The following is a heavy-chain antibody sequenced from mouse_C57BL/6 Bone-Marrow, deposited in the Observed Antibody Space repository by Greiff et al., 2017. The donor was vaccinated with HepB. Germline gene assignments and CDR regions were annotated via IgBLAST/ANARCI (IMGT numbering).Heavy chain of an antibody. D-gene: IGHD2-4*01. J-gene: IGHJ4*01. V-gene: IGHV5-16*01. CDR2: INYDGSST. Sequence: EVHLVESEGGLVQPGSSMKLSCTASGFTFSDYYMAWVRQVPEKGLEWVANINYDGSSTYYLDSLKSRFIISRDNAKNILYLQMSSLKSEDTATYYCARVGDYDPYAMDYWGQGTSVTVSS. CDR1: GFTFSDYY. CDR3: ARVGDYDPYAMDY.